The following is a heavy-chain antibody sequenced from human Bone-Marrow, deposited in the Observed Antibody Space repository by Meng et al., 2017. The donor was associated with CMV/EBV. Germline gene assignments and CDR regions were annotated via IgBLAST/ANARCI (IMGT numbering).Heavy chain of an antibody. CDR3: ASMLTGDPLRDY. Sequence: QVAPQESGLGLVKPSQTLSLTCTVSGGSISSGDYYWSWICQPPGKGLEWIGYIYYSGSTYYNPSLKSRVTISVDTSKNQFSLKLSSVTAADTAVYYCASMLTGDPLRDYWGQGTLVTVSS. J-gene: IGHJ4*02. V-gene: IGHV4-30-4*08. D-gene: IGHD7-27*01. CDR1: GGSISSGDYY. CDR2: IYYSGST.